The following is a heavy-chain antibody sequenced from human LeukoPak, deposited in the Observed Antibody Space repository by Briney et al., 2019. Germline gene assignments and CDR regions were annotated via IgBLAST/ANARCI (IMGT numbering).Heavy chain of an antibody. CDR2: IKEDGTET. V-gene: IGHV3-7*03. J-gene: IGHJ4*02. CDR3: AKEGRSLQTY. D-gene: IGHD5-24*01. CDR1: GFMFSSNW. Sequence: GGSLRLSCAASGFMFSSNWMSWVRLAPGKGLEWVANIKEDGTETCYVDSVKGRFTISRDNAKNSLYLQMNSLRVEDTAVYYCAKEGRSLQTYWGQGTLVTVSS.